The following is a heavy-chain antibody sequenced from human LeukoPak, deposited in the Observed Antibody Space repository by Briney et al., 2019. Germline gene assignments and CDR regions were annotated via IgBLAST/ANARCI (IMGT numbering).Heavy chain of an antibody. CDR2: IKEDGTET. V-gene: IGHV3-7*03. J-gene: IGHJ4*02. CDR3: AKEGRSLQTY. D-gene: IGHD5-24*01. CDR1: GFMFSSNW. Sequence: GGSLRLSCAASGFMFSSNWMSWVRLAPGKGLEWVANIKEDGTETCYVDSVKGRFTISRDNAKNSLYLQMNSLRVEDTAVYYCAKEGRSLQTYWGQGTLVTVSS.